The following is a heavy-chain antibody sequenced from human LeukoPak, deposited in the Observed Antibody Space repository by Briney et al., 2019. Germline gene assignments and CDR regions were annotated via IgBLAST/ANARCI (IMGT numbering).Heavy chain of an antibody. D-gene: IGHD3-3*01. Sequence: SQTLSLTCAISGDSVSSNSAAWNWIRQSPSRGLEWLGRTYYRSKWYNDYAVSAKSRITINPDTSKNQFSLQLNSVTPEDTAVYYCAAYYDFWSGYRFDYWGQGTLVTVSS. CDR1: GDSVSSNSAA. V-gene: IGHV6-1*01. CDR3: AAYYDFWSGYRFDY. CDR2: TYYRSKWYN. J-gene: IGHJ4*02.